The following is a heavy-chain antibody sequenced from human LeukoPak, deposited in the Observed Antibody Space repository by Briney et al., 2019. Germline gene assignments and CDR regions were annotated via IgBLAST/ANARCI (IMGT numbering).Heavy chain of an antibody. CDR2: IYFSGST. J-gene: IGHJ4*02. Sequence: SETLSLTCTVSGGSVSSYYWSWSRQFPGKGLEWIGYIYFSGSTSYNPSLESRVTISLDTSQDQFSLKVSSVTAADTAVYYCARGGYSGGYYSFDYSGQGTPVTVSS. CDR3: ARGGYSGGYYSFDY. CDR1: GGSVSSYY. V-gene: IGHV4-59*08. D-gene: IGHD3-22*01.